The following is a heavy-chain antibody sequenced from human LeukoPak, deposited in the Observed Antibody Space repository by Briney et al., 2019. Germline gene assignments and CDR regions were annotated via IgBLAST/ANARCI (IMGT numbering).Heavy chain of an antibody. V-gene: IGHV3-23*01. CDR2: ISGSGSAT. D-gene: IGHD2-2*02. CDR3: AKTEAPAAIRAGSDY. CDR1: GFTFSNYG. J-gene: IGHJ4*02. Sequence: PGGSLRLSCAASGFTFSNYGMSWVRQAPGKGLEWVSTISGSGSATYNAGSVQGRFTTSRDNSNNTLYLQMNSLRAEDTAGYYCAKTEAPAAIRAGSDYWGQGTLVT.